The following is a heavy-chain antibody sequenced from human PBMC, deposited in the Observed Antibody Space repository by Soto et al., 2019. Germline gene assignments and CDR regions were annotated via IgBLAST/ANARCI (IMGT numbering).Heavy chain of an antibody. CDR3: TKDSHWAIISPTHEH. Sequence: PGGSLRLSCAVSGFTFRSSPMSWVRRAPGKGLEWVSGINGGDDSEHYVDSVRGRFTIIRDNSKNLLLLQMNSLRVEDTAVYYCTKDSHWAIISPTHEHWGQGTQVTLSS. J-gene: IGHJ4*02. D-gene: IGHD3-16*01. CDR2: INGGDDSE. V-gene: IGHV3-23*01. CDR1: GFTFRSSP.